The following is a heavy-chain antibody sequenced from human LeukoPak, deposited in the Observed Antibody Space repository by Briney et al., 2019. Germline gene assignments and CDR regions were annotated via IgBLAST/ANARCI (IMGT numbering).Heavy chain of an antibody. Sequence: GGSLRLSCAASGFTFDDYAMHWVRQAPGKGLEWVSGISWNSGSIGYADSVKGRFTISRDNAKNSLYLQMNSLRAEDTALYYCAKDDRYCSSTSCDLGNAFDIWGQGTMVTVSS. CDR1: GFTFDDYA. J-gene: IGHJ3*02. CDR2: ISWNSGSI. CDR3: AKDDRYCSSTSCDLGNAFDI. D-gene: IGHD2-2*01. V-gene: IGHV3-9*01.